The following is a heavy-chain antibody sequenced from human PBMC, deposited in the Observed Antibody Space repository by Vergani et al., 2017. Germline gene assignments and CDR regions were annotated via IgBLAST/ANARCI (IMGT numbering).Heavy chain of an antibody. D-gene: IGHD5-12*01. CDR3: AKAKHRNSXYDYLNYCHAMDV. CDR2: ISGNGGST. J-gene: IGHJ6*02. V-gene: IGHV3-23*01. CDR1: GFTFNHYA. Sequence: EVQLLESGVDLVQPGGSLRLSCAASGFTFNHYAMNWVRQAPGKGLEWVSGISGNGGSTYYAGSVKGRFTISRDSSKNTLYLQMNSLSAGDTAVYYCAKAKHRNSXYDYLNYCHAMDVWGQGTTVTVSS.